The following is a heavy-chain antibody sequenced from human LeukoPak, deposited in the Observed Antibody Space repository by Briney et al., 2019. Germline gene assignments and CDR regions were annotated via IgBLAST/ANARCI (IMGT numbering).Heavy chain of an antibody. CDR3: ARVRSGSGSYNWFDP. CDR1: GGSISSGGYS. Sequence: PSHILCLTWAESGGSISSGGYSWSWIRQPPGKGLEWIGYIYHSGSTYYNPSLKSRVTISVDRSKNQFSLKLSSVTAADTAVYYCARVRSGSGSYNWFDPWGQGTLVTVSS. D-gene: IGHD3-10*01. V-gene: IGHV4-30-2*01. CDR2: IYHSGST. J-gene: IGHJ5*02.